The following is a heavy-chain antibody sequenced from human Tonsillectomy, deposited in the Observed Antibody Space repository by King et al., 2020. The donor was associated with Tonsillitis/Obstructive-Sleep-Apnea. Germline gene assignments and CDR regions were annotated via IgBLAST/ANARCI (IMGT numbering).Heavy chain of an antibody. CDR1: GFTFSRYW. V-gene: IGHV3-7*04. J-gene: IGHJ4*02. D-gene: IGHD3-3*01. CDR3: ARDSHYDLWSGYYHS. Sequence: VQLVESGGGLVQSGGSLRLSCAASGFTFSRYWMSCVRQAPGKGLEWVANIKQDGSEKYYVDSVKGRFTISRDNAKNSLYLQMNSLRAEDTAVYYCARDSHYDLWSGYYHSWGQGTLVTVSS. CDR2: IKQDGSEK.